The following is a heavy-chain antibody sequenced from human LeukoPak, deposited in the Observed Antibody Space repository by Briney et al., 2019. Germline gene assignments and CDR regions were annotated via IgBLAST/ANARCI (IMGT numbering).Heavy chain of an antibody. CDR3: AKGYHAGTAHMVDY. CDR1: GFTFSSYA. Sequence: PGRSLRLSCAASGFTFSSYAMHWVRQAPGKGLEWVAVISYDGSNKYYADSVKGRFTISRDNAKNSLYLQMNSLRAEDMALYYCAKGYHAGTAHMVDYWGQGTLVTVSS. V-gene: IGHV3-30*04. J-gene: IGHJ4*02. CDR2: ISYDGSNK. D-gene: IGHD1-1*01.